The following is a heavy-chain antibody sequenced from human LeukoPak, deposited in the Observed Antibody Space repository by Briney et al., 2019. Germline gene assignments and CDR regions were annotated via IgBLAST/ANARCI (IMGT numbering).Heavy chain of an antibody. CDR1: GGSISSYY. CDR2: IQYSGST. D-gene: IGHD3-16*02. V-gene: IGHV4-59*01. CDR3: ARTFMITFGGVIEYFEH. Sequence: SETLSLTCTVSGGSISSYYWSWIRQPPGKGLEWIGYIQYSGSTNYNPSLKSRVTISVDMSKNQFSLKLSSVTAADTAVYYCARTFMITFGGVIEYFEHWGQGTLVTVSS. J-gene: IGHJ4*02.